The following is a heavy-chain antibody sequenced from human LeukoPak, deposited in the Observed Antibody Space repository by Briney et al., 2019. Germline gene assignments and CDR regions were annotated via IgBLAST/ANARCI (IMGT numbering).Heavy chain of an antibody. D-gene: IGHD6-19*01. J-gene: IGHJ4*02. CDR1: GGSISSGDYY. V-gene: IGHV4-30-4*01. CDR2: IYYSGST. CDR3: ASNRHDIAVNY. Sequence: PSQTLSLTCAVPGGSISSGDYYWSWIRQPPGKGLEWIGYIYYSGSTYYNPSLKSRVTISVDTSKNQFSLKLSSVTAADTAVYYCASNRHDIAVNYWGQGTLVTVSS.